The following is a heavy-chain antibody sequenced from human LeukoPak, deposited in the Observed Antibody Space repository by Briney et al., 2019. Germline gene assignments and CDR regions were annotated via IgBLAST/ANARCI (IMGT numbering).Heavy chain of an antibody. CDR3: ARVIDSGWSGYYFDY. Sequence: SETLSLTCTVSGGSISSSSYYWGWIRQPPGKGLEWIGSIYYSGSTYYNPSLKSRVTISVDTSKNQFSLKLSSVTAADTAVYYCARVIDSGWSGYYFDYWGQGTLVTVSS. CDR1: GGSISSSSYY. D-gene: IGHD6-19*01. J-gene: IGHJ4*02. CDR2: IYYSGST. V-gene: IGHV4-39*07.